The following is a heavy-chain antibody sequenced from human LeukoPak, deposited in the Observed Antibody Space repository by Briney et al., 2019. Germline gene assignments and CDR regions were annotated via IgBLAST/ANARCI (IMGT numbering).Heavy chain of an antibody. V-gene: IGHV4-39*01. CDR3: ARPVEMASWIDP. CDR2: IYYSGST. Sequence: PSETLSLTCTVSGGSISSSSYYWGWIRQPPGKGLEWIGSIYYSGSTYYKPSLKSRVTISVDTSKNQFSLKLSSVTAADTAVYYCARPVEMASWIDPWGQGTLVTVSS. J-gene: IGHJ5*02. CDR1: GGSISSSSYY. D-gene: IGHD5-24*01.